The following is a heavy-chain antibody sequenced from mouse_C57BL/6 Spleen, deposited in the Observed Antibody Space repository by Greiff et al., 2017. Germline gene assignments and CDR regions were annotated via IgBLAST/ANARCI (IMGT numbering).Heavy chain of an antibody. V-gene: IGHV1-15*01. CDR3: TPYYYGISFEV. CDR2: IDPETGGT. J-gene: IGHJ1*03. CDR1: GYTFTDYE. D-gene: IGHD1-1*01. Sequence: VQLQQSGAELVRPGASVTLSCKASGYTFTDYEMHWVKQTPVHGLEWIGAIDPETGGTAYNQKFKGKAILTADKSSSTAYMELRSLTSEDAAVYYCTPYYYGISFEVWGTGTTVTVAS.